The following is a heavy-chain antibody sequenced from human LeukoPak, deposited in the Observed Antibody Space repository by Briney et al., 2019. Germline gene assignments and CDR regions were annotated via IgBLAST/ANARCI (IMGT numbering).Heavy chain of an antibody. CDR3: ARGARHIDY. J-gene: IGHJ4*02. Sequence: SETLSLTCTVSGGSICSGSYYWSWIRQPAGKGLEWIGRIYTSGSTNYNPSLKSRVTISVDTSKNQFSLKLSSVTAADTAVYYCARGARHIDYWGQGTLVTVSS. CDR1: GGSICSGSYY. CDR2: IYTSGST. D-gene: IGHD6-6*01. V-gene: IGHV4-61*02.